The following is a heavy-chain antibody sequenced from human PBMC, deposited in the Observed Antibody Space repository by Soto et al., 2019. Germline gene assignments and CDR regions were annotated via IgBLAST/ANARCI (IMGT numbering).Heavy chain of an antibody. Sequence: TQSLTSTVSWGYIVDVDGRWIRQPPGKGLEWIGFIYHSGNTKYNPSLKSRVTISIDTSNNQFSLSLRSVTAADTAVYFCARAHAPTLPFDYWGQGTLV. CDR3: ARAHAPTLPFDY. CDR1: WGYIVDVD. V-gene: IGHV4-59*01. D-gene: IGHD2-15*01. CDR2: IYHSGNT. J-gene: IGHJ4*02.